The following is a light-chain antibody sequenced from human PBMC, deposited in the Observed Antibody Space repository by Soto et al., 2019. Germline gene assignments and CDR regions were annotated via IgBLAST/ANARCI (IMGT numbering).Light chain of an antibody. V-gene: IGKV3-15*01. J-gene: IGKJ1*01. Sequence: EIVMTQSPATLSVSPGERVTLSCRASQAVGSTLTWYRQQPGQAPRLLIYGASTRATGIPARFSGSGSGTEFTLTISSLQSEDFAVYYCQQYNNRPQTFGQGTKVDI. CDR1: QAVGST. CDR2: GAS. CDR3: QQYNNRPQT.